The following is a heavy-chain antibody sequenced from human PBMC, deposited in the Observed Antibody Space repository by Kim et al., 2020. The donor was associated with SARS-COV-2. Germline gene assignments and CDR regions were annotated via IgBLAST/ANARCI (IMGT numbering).Heavy chain of an antibody. J-gene: IGHJ4*02. V-gene: IGHV3-49*02. D-gene: IGHD5-18*01. Sequence: SVKGRFTISRDDSKSIAYLQMNSLKTEGTAVYYCTRNSWIQLWGEFGFDYWGQGTLVTVSS. CDR3: TRNSWIQLWGEFGFDY.